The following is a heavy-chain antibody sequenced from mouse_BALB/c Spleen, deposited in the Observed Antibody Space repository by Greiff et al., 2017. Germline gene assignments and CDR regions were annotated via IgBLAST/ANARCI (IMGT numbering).Heavy chain of an antibody. CDR1: GYAFTNYL. V-gene: IGHV1-54*01. J-gene: IGHJ1*01. D-gene: IGHD3-3*01. Sequence: QVQLQQSGAELVRPGTSVKVSCKASGYAFTNYLIEWVKQRPGQGLEWIGVINPGSGGTNYNEKFKGKATLTADKSSSTAYMQLSSLTSDDSAVYFCARGGDGYWYCDVWGAGTTVTVSS. CDR2: INPGSGGT. CDR3: ARGGDGYWYCDV.